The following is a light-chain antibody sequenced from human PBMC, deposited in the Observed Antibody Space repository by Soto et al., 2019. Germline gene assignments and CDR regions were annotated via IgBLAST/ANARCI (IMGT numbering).Light chain of an antibody. CDR2: EGS. V-gene: IGLV2-23*01. CDR1: SSDVGTYNV. CDR3: CSYASSVTWGWV. Sequence: QSALTQPASVSGSPGQSITISCTGTSSDVGTYNVVSWYQQNPGKAPKLMIYEGSKWPSGVSTRFSGSKSGNTASLTISRLLAEDEADYYCCSYASSVTWGWVFGGGTKLTVL. J-gene: IGLJ3*02.